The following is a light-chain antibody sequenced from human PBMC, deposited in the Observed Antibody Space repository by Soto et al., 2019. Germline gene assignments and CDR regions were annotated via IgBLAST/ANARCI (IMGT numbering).Light chain of an antibody. J-gene: IGKJ1*01. Sequence: EIVMTQSPATLSVSPGERATLSCRASQSVSSNLAWYQQKPGQAHRLLIYGASTRATAIPARFSGSGSGTEFTLTIRSLQSEDFAVYFCKHYNNWPWTFGQGTKVDI. CDR1: QSVSSN. CDR3: KHYNNWPWT. V-gene: IGKV3-15*01. CDR2: GAS.